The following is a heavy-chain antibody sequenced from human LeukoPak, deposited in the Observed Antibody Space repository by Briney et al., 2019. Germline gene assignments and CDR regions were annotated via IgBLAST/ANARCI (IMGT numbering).Heavy chain of an antibody. Sequence: GGSLRLSCAASGFTFSSYGMHWVRRAPGKGLEWVAVIWYDGSNKYYAESVKGRFTISRDNSKNTLYLQMNSLRAEDTAVYYCAKDEGHCSGGSCYRQDYWGQGTLVTVSS. D-gene: IGHD2-15*01. V-gene: IGHV3-30*02. CDR1: GFTFSSYG. J-gene: IGHJ4*02. CDR3: AKDEGHCSGGSCYRQDY. CDR2: IWYDGSNK.